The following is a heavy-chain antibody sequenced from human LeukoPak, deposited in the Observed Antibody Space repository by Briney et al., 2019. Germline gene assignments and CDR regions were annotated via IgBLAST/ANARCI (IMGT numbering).Heavy chain of an antibody. Sequence: GGSLRLSCAASGFTFSNYAMSWVRQAPGKGLEWVSAISGSDGNTYYADSVKGRFTISRDNSKNTLFLQMNSLRAEDTAVYYCAKEAQGCSITSCYFDSWGQGALVTVSS. J-gene: IGHJ4*02. D-gene: IGHD2-2*01. CDR2: ISGSDGNT. V-gene: IGHV3-23*01. CDR3: AKEAQGCSITSCYFDS. CDR1: GFTFSNYA.